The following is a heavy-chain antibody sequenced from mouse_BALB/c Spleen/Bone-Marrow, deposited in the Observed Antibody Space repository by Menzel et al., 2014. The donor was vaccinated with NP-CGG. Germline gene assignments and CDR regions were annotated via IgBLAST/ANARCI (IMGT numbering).Heavy chain of an antibody. CDR2: IYYSGTI. CDR3: ARDGNWDGHFDY. CDR1: GISITTGNYR. V-gene: IGHV3-5*02. J-gene: IGHJ2*01. D-gene: IGHD4-1*01. Sequence: EVKLQESGPGLVKPSQTVSLTCTVTGISITTGNYRWSWIRQFPGNKLEWIGYIYYSGTITYNPSLTSRTTITRDTSKNQFFLEMNSLTAEDTATYYCARDGNWDGHFDYWGQGTTLTVSS.